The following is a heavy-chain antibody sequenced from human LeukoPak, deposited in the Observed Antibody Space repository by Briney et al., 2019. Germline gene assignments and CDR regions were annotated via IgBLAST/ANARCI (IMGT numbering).Heavy chain of an antibody. Sequence: PSETLSLTCTVSGGSISSYYWSWIRQPPGKVLEWIGYIYYSGSTNYNASLKSRVTISVDTSKNQFSLKLSSVTAADTAVYYCARGGRGSGSYYHPHDQQDLDYWGQGTLVTVSS. J-gene: IGHJ4*02. CDR3: ARGGRGSGSYYHPHDQQDLDY. V-gene: IGHV4-59*01. CDR2: IYYSGST. CDR1: GGSISSYY. D-gene: IGHD3-10*01.